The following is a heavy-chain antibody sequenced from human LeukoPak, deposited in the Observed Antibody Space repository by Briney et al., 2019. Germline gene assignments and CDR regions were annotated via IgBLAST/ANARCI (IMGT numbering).Heavy chain of an antibody. D-gene: IGHD3-10*01. V-gene: IGHV3-33*01. CDR3: ARGKLGSFDI. CDR2: IWYDESNK. Sequence: GRSLRVACAASGFAFSNYDMHWVRQAPGKGLEWVALIWYDESNKYYADSVKGRFTISRDNSKNTLYLQMNSLRVEDTAVYYCARGKLGSFDIWGQGTLVTVSS. CDR1: GFAFSNYD. J-gene: IGHJ3*02.